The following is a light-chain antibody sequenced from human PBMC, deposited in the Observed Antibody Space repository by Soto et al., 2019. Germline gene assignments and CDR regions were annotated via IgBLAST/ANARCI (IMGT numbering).Light chain of an antibody. V-gene: IGKV3-15*01. CDR3: QQYNDWPPT. CDR2: GAS. J-gene: IGKJ1*01. Sequence: EIVMTQSPATLSVSPWERATLSCRASQSVSSNLAWYQQKPGQAPRLLIYGASTRATGIPARFSGSGSGTEFTLSIGSLQSEDFAVYYCQQYNDWPPTFGQGTKVDIK. CDR1: QSVSSN.